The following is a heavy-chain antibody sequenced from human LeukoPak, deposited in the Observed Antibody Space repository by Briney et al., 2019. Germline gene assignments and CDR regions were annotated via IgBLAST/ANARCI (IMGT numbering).Heavy chain of an antibody. J-gene: IGHJ1*01. CDR1: GFTFSTYD. V-gene: IGHV3-33*01. Sequence: GRSLRLSCIVSGFTFSTYDVHWVRQAPGKGLEWVAVIWSDGSNKYYTDSVKGRFTISRDNPKNTLYLQMNSLRVEDTAVYHCARGLDLGYFQRWGQGTLVTVSS. D-gene: IGHD4-11*01. CDR2: IWSDGSNK. CDR3: ARGLDLGYFQR.